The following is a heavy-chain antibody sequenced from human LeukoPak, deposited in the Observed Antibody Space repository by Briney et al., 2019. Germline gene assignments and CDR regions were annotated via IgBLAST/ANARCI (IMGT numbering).Heavy chain of an antibody. V-gene: IGHV4-59*01. CDR1: GGSISSYY. CDR3: ARATSGYHYDP. CDR2: IYYSGST. Sequence: PSETLSLTCTVSGGSISSYYWSWLRQPPGKGLEWIGYIYYSGSTNYNPSLKSRVTISVDTSKNQFSLKLSSETAADTAVYYCARATSGYHYDPWGQGTLVTVSS. D-gene: IGHD5-12*01. J-gene: IGHJ5*02.